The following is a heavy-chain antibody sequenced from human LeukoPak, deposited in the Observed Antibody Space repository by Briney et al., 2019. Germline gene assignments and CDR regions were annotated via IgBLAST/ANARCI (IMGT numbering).Heavy chain of an antibody. Sequence: GGFLRLSCAASGFTFSDYYMSWIRQAPGKGLEWVSYISSSGSTIYYADSVKGRFTISRDNAKNSLYLQMNSLRAEDTAVYYCAREACSSTSCPTGDYDAFDIWGQGTMVTVSS. J-gene: IGHJ3*02. D-gene: IGHD2-2*01. CDR2: ISSSGSTI. V-gene: IGHV3-11*04. CDR3: AREACSSTSCPTGDYDAFDI. CDR1: GFTFSDYY.